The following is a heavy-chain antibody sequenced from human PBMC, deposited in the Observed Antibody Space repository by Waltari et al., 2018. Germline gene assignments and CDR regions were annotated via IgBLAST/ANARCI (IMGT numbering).Heavy chain of an antibody. D-gene: IGHD2-2*02. CDR1: GYTFTGYY. CDR3: AREGADCSSTSCYTVHYYYYYYMDV. CDR2: INPNSGGT. V-gene: IGHV1-2*02. J-gene: IGHJ6*03. Sequence: QVQLVQSGAEVKKPGASVKVSCKASGYTFTGYYMHWVRQAPGQGLEWMGWINPNSGGTNYAQKFQGRVTMTRDTSISTAYMELSRLRSDDTAVYYCAREGADCSSTSCYTVHYYYYYYMDVWGKGTTVTVSS.